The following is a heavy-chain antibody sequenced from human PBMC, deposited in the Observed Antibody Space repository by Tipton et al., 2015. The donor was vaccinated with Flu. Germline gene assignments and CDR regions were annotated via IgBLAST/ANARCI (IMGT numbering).Heavy chain of an antibody. CDR3: ARDMGGVTTVVMPDGD. J-gene: IGHJ4*02. CDR2: ISAYNGDI. V-gene: IGHV1-18*01. D-gene: IGHD4-23*01. Sequence: QLVQSGGEVKKPGASVKVSCKASGYTFTNDGISWVRHAPGQGLEWMGWISAYNGDINYAKNFQGRVTMTTDTSTSTAYMELRSLRSDDTAVYYCARDMGGVTTVVMPDGDWGQGTLVTVSS. CDR1: GYTFTNDG.